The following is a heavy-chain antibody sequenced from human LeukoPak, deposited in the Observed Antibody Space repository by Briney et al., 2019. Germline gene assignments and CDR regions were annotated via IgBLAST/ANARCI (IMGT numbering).Heavy chain of an antibody. CDR1: GFTFSSYW. J-gene: IGHJ4*02. D-gene: IGHD4-23*01. CDR3: AGGGFSGFDH. CDR2: IKGDGNT. Sequence: GGSLRLSCAASGFTFSSYWMHWVRQAPGKGLVWVSRIKGDGNTNYADSVKGRFTISRDNAQNTLYLQMDSLRVDDTAVYYCAGGGFSGFDHWGQGILVTVSS. V-gene: IGHV3-74*01.